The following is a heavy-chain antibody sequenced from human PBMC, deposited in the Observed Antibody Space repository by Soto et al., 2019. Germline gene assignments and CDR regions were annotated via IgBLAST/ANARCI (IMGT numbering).Heavy chain of an antibody. V-gene: IGHV4-31*03. Sequence: PSETLSLTCTVSGGSISSGGYYWSWIRQHPGKGLEWIGYIYYSGSTYYNPSLKSRVTISVDTSKNQFSLKLSSVTAADTAVYYCARDRLTVKYYYYMDVWGKGTTVTVSS. CDR2: IYYSGST. J-gene: IGHJ6*03. CDR1: GGSISSGGYY. CDR3: ARDRLTVKYYYYMDV.